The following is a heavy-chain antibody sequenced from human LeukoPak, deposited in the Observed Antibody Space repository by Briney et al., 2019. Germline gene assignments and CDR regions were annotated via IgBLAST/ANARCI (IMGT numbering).Heavy chain of an antibody. V-gene: IGHV4-4*07. CDR3: ARDSRVDGSYYGHRDDAFDI. J-gene: IGHJ3*02. CDR2: IYTSGSN. D-gene: IGHD1-26*01. Sequence: SETLSLTCTVSGGSISSYYWSWIRQPAGEGMEWIGRIYTSGSNNYNPSLKSRVTMPVDTSKNQFSLKLSSVTAADTAVYYCARDSRVDGSYYGHRDDAFDIWGEGTMVTVSS. CDR1: GGSISSYY.